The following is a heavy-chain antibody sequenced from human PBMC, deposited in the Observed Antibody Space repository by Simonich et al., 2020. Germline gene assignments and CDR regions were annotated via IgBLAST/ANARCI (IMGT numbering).Heavy chain of an antibody. V-gene: IGHV3-30*07. J-gene: IGHJ3*02. D-gene: IGHD1-26*01. CDR2: ISYDGSNK. CDR1: GFTFSSYA. CDR3: AREGAGNDAFDI. Sequence: QVQLVESGGGVVQPGRSLRLSCAASGFTFSSYAMHWVRQAPDKGLEGGAVISYDGSNKYYADSVKGRVTISRDNYKTTLYLQMNSLRAEDTAVYYCAREGAGNDAFDIWGQGTMVTVSS.